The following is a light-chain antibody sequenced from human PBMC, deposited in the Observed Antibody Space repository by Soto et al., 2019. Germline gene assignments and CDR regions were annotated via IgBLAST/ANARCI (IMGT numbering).Light chain of an antibody. V-gene: IGLV2-8*01. CDR2: EVT. CDR3: GSRAGDSNLV. J-gene: IGLJ3*02. CDR1: STDVGAYNY. Sequence: QSVLTQPPSASGSPGQSVTISCTGTSTDVGAYNYVSWYQQHPGKAPKLIIYEVTKRPSGVPDRFSGSKSGNTASLTVSGLQAEDEAGYYCGSRAGDSNLVFGGGTKLTVL.